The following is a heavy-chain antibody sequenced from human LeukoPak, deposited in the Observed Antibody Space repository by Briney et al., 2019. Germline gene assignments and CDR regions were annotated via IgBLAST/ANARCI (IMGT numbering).Heavy chain of an antibody. J-gene: IGHJ3*02. V-gene: IGHV4-59*01. CDR2: IYYSGST. Sequence: PSETLSLTCTVSGASISSYYWSWIRQSPGKGLEWIGYIYYSGSTNYNPSLKSRVTISVDTSKNQFSLKLSSVTAEDTAVYYCARGMRDAFDIWGQGTMVTVSS. CDR1: GASISSYY. CDR3: ARGMRDAFDI.